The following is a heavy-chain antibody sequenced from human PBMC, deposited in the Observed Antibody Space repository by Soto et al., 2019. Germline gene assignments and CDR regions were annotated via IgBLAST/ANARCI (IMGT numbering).Heavy chain of an antibody. V-gene: IGHV3-21*02. D-gene: IGHD3-3*01. CDR2: ISIRSVNI. CDR3: VRYVLEGATGDY. CDR1: GFIFGNYH. J-gene: IGHJ4*02. Sequence: VQLVESGGGLVSPGESLRLSCAATGFIFGNYHMNWVRQAPGKGLEWVSSISIRSVNIFYADSVKGRFTISRDDAKSSLYLQMNGLRAEDTAVYYCVRYVLEGATGDYLGQGTLVAVSS.